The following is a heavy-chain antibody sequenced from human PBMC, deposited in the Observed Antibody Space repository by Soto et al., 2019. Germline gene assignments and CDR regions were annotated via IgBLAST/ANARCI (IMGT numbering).Heavy chain of an antibody. D-gene: IGHD4-17*01. CDR1: GFTFSGSA. V-gene: IGHV3-73*01. CDR2: IRNKANNYAT. CDR3: TRHNGGDYYYYYGLDV. Sequence: GGSLRLSCAASGFTFSGSAVHWVRQASGKGLEWVGLIRNKANNYATVYAASVKGRFTIYRDDSKNTAYLQMNSLKIEDTAVYYCTRHNGGDYYYYYGLDVLGQGTTVTVSS. J-gene: IGHJ6*02.